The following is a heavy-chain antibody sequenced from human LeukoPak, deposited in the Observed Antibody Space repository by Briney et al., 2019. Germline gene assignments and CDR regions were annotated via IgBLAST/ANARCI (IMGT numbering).Heavy chain of an antibody. J-gene: IGHJ4*02. D-gene: IGHD3-10*01. CDR1: GFTFSNYA. Sequence: GGSLRLSCAASGFTFSNYAMSWVRQAPGKGLEWVSSISDSGGSTYYADSVKGRFTISRDNSKNTLYLQMNSLRAEDTAVYYCAKDSVIYGSGSRLGYWGQGTLVTVSS. CDR2: ISDSGGST. CDR3: AKDSVIYGSGSRLGY. V-gene: IGHV3-23*01.